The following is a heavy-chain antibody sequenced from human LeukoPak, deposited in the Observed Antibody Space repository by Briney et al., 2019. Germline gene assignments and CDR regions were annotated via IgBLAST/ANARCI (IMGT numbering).Heavy chain of an antibody. Sequence: SVKVSCKASGGTFSSYAISWVRQAPGQGLGWMGGIIPIFGTANYAQKFQGRVTITTDESTSTAYMELSSLRSEDTAVYYCARERAHYDILTGYRRGYFDYWGQGTLVTVSS. CDR3: ARERAHYDILTGYRRGYFDY. D-gene: IGHD3-9*01. CDR2: IIPIFGTA. J-gene: IGHJ4*02. V-gene: IGHV1-69*05. CDR1: GGTFSSYA.